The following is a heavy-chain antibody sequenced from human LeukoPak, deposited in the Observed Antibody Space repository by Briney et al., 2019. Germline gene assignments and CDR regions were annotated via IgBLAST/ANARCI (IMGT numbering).Heavy chain of an antibody. D-gene: IGHD6-13*01. CDR3: AKDGQYSSSFGGHHDY. J-gene: IGHJ4*02. CDR1: GFTFSSYA. Sequence: GGSLRLSCAASGFTFSSYAMSWVRQAPGKGLEWDSAISGSGGSTYYADSVKGRFTISRDNSKNTLYLQMNSLRAEDTAVYYCAKDGQYSSSFGGHHDYWGQGTLVTVSS. V-gene: IGHV3-23*01. CDR2: ISGSGGST.